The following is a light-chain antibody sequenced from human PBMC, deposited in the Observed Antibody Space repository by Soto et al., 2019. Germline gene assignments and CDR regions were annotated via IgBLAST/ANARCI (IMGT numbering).Light chain of an antibody. CDR1: ESIRSW. Sequence: DIQMTQSPSTLSASVGDRVTITCRASESIRSWLAWYQQKPGKVPRLLIYGASALESGVPSRFSGGNSGTEFTLTISSLQPDDFAAYYCQQYYTYPWSFGPGTKVEIK. V-gene: IGKV1-5*03. CDR3: QQYYTYPWS. J-gene: IGKJ1*01. CDR2: GAS.